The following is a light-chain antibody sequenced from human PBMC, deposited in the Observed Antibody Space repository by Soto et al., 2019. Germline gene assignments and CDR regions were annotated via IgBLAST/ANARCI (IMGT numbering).Light chain of an antibody. J-gene: IGLJ2*01. CDR2: EVT. CDR1: RDDIGAYDY. CDR3: NSYTNSCAVV. Sequence: QSVLTQPASVSGSPGPSITISCAGTRDDIGAYDYVSWYQQHPGNAPKLLVYEVTNRPSGVSDRFSGSKSGNTASLTISWLQAEDEADYYCNSYTNSCAVVCGGGT. V-gene: IGLV2-14*01.